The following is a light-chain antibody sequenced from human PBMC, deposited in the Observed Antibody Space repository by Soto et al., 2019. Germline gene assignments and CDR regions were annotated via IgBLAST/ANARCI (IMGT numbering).Light chain of an antibody. CDR1: QSVLYSSNNKNY. CDR2: WAS. CDR3: HQYITKSWT. Sequence: MVMTQSPASLAVSLGERATISGKSSQSVLYSSNNKNYLAWYKQKPGQSPKLLIYWASFRESVVPDRFSGSRSGTDFTLTISNQQAEDVAVYSFHQYITKSWTFSQGTKLETK. V-gene: IGKV4-1*01. J-gene: IGKJ1*01.